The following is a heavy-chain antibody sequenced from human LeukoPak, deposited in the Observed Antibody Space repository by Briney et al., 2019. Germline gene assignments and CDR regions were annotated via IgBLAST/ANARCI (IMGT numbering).Heavy chain of an antibody. CDR3: AKDLKGDYSYGLGY. CDR1: EFTVSNKY. D-gene: IGHD5-18*01. Sequence: PGGSLRLSCAASEFTVSNKYISWVRQAPGKGLEWVSVIYSGGTAYYADSVKGRFTISRDNSKNTLYLQMNSLRAEDTAVYYCAKDLKGDYSYGLGYWGQGTLVTVSS. V-gene: IGHV3-53*01. J-gene: IGHJ4*02. CDR2: IYSGGTA.